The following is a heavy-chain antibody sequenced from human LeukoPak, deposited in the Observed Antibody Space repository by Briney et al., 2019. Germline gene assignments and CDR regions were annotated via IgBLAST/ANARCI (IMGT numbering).Heavy chain of an antibody. V-gene: IGHV3-30*02. D-gene: IGHD3-16*01. Sequence: GGSLRLSCAASGFIFSTYGLYWVRQAPGKGLEWVAFIRHDGSIKNYADSVKGRSTISRDNSKNTLYLQMNSLRAEDTAVYYCAKDSLADIDYWGQGTLVTVSS. J-gene: IGHJ4*02. CDR3: AKDSLADIDY. CDR1: GFIFSTYG. CDR2: IRHDGSIK.